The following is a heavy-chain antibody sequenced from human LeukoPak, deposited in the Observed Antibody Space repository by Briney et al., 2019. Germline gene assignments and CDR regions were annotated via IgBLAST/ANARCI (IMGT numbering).Heavy chain of an antibody. V-gene: IGHV4-59*08. Sequence: SETLSLTCTVSGGSISGYYWSWIRQPPGKGLEWIGYIYYSGSTNYNPSLKSRVTISVDTSKNQFSLKLSSVTAADTAVYYCARHGRVHTLKTFDIWGQGTMVTVSS. CDR2: IYYSGST. CDR1: GGSISGYY. CDR3: ARHGRVHTLKTFDI. J-gene: IGHJ3*02. D-gene: IGHD1-1*01.